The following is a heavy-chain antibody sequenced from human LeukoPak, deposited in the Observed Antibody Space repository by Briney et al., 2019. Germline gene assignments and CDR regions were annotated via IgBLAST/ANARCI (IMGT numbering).Heavy chain of an antibody. Sequence: SETLSLTCTVSGGSISSGGYYWSWIRQHPGKGLEWIRYIYYSGSTYYNPSLKSRVTISVDTSKNQFSLKLSSVTAADTAVYYCARVRYMSYPNWFDPWGQGTLVTVSS. D-gene: IGHD3-16*02. CDR3: ARVRYMSYPNWFDP. CDR2: IYYSGST. J-gene: IGHJ5*02. CDR1: GGSISSGGYY. V-gene: IGHV4-31*03.